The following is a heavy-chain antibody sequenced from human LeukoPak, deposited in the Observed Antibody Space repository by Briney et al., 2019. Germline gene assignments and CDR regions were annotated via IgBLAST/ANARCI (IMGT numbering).Heavy chain of an antibody. V-gene: IGHV3-72*01. CDR1: GFTFSDHY. Sequence: GGSLRLSCAASGFTFSDHYMDWVRQAPGKGLEWVGRTRNKANSYTTEYAASVKGRFTISRDDSKSIAYLQMNSLKTEDTAVYFCTRNLGYCSSTSCYEGWFDPWGQGTLVTVSS. CDR3: TRNLGYCSSTSCYEGWFDP. J-gene: IGHJ5*02. D-gene: IGHD2-2*01. CDR2: TRNKANSYTT.